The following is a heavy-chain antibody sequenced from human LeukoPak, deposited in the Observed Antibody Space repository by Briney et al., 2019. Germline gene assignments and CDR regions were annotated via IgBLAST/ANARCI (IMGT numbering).Heavy chain of an antibody. V-gene: IGHV1-2*02. J-gene: IGHJ4*02. CDR2: INPNSGGT. CDR1: GYTFTGYY. D-gene: IGHD1-26*01. Sequence: LRASVKVSCKASGYTFTGYYIHWVRQAPGQGLEWMGWINPNSGGTNYAQKFQGRVTTTRDTSISTAYMELSRLTSDDTAVYYCAREFYSGTYFHWGQGTLVTVSS. CDR3: AREFYSGTYFH.